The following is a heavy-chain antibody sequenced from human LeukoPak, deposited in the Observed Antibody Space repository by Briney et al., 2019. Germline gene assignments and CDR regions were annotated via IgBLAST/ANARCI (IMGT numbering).Heavy chain of an antibody. CDR2: ISSSSSYI. J-gene: IGHJ4*02. V-gene: IGHV3-21*01. CDR1: GFTFSSYS. Sequence: GGSLRLSCAASGFTFSSYSMNWVRQAPGKGLEWVSSISSSSSYIYYADSVRGRFTISRDNAKNSLYLQMNSLRAEDTAVYYCARDLGGYDFDYWGQGTLVTVSS. D-gene: IGHD5-12*01. CDR3: ARDLGGYDFDY.